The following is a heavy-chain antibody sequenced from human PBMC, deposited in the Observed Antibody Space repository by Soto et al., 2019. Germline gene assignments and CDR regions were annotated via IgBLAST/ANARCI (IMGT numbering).Heavy chain of an antibody. D-gene: IGHD3-16*01. V-gene: IGHV3-30-3*01. CDR2: ISYDGSNK. CDR1: GFTFSSYA. Sequence: GGSLRLSCAASGFTFSSYAMHWVRQAPGKGLEWVAVISYDGSNKYYADSVKGRFTISRDNSKNTLYLQMNSLRAEDTAVYYCARGGIGVMREYYFDYWGQGTLVTVSS. J-gene: IGHJ4*02. CDR3: ARGGIGVMREYYFDY.